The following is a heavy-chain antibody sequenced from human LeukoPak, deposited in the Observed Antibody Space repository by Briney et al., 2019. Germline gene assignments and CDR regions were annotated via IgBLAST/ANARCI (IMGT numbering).Heavy chain of an antibody. J-gene: IGHJ3*02. CDR1: GDSISRDNYY. D-gene: IGHD3-10*01. CDR3: ARVGGIGLNDGAFDI. Sequence: SETLSLTCTVSGDSISRDNYYWGWIRQPPGMGLEWIGSIHYSGSTYYNPSLKSRATISVDKSKNQFSLKLSSVTAADTAVYYCARVGGIGLNDGAFDIWGQGTMVTVSS. CDR2: IHYSGST. V-gene: IGHV4-39*01.